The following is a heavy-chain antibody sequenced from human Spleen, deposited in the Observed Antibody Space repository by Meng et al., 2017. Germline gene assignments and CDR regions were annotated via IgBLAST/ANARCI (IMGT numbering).Heavy chain of an antibody. J-gene: IGHJ4*02. D-gene: IGHD3-3*01. V-gene: IGHV3-30*04. CDR2: ISNEGSEK. Sequence: GFFVSRYAMHWVRQAPGKGLEWVAVISNEGSEKYYADSVKGRFTISRDNSKNTLFLQMNSLRAEDTAVYYCAKDLEYYDFWSSYYSGSYFDSWGQGTLVTVSS. CDR3: AKDLEYYDFWSSYYSGSYFDS. CDR1: GFFVSRYA.